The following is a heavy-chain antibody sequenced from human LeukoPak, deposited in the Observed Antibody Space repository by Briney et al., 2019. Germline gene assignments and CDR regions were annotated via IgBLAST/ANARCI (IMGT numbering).Heavy chain of an antibody. J-gene: IGHJ5*02. V-gene: IGHV4-61*02. CDR2: IYTSGST. CDR3: ARVGSSGWYEGANWFDP. D-gene: IGHD6-19*01. Sequence: PSQTLSLTCTVSGGSISSGSYYWSWIRQPAGEGLEWIGRIYTSGSTNYNPSLKSRVTISVDTSKNQFSLKLSSVTAADTAVYYCARVGSSGWYEGANWFDPWGQGTLVTVSS. CDR1: GGSISSGSYY.